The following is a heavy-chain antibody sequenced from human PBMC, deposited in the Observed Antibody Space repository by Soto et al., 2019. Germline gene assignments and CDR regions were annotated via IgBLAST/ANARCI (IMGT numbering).Heavy chain of an antibody. CDR2: INHSGST. Sequence: QVQLQQWGAGLLKPSETLSLTCAVYGGSFSGYYWSWIRQPPGKGLEWIGEINHSGSTNSNPSLKSRVTISVDTSKNQFSLKLSSVTAADTAVYYCARTLRVVPAAMQGSYFDYWGQGTLVTVSS. J-gene: IGHJ4*02. CDR3: ARTLRVVPAAMQGSYFDY. CDR1: GGSFSGYY. V-gene: IGHV4-34*01. D-gene: IGHD2-2*01.